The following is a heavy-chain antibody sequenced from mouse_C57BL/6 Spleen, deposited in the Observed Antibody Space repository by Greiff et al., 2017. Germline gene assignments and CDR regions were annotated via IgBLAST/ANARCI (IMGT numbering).Heavy chain of an antibody. V-gene: IGHV1-15*01. D-gene: IGHD1-2*01. CDR3: TLRLAY. J-gene: IGHJ3*01. CDR2: IDPETGGT. Sequence: VQLVESGAELVRPGASVTLSCKASGYTFTDYEMHWVKQTPVHGLEWIGAIDPETGGTAYNQKFKGKAILTADKSSSTAYMELRSLTSEDSAVYYCTLRLAYWGQGTLVTVSA. CDR1: GYTFTDYE.